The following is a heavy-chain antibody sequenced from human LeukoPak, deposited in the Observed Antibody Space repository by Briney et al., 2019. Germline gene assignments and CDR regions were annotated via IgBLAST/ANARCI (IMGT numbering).Heavy chain of an antibody. Sequence: GGSLRLSCEASGFTFSTYGMHWVRQASGKGLEWVGRIRSKANSYATAYAASVKGRFTISRDDSKNTAYLQMNSLKTEDTAVYYCTRRVAAAPFDYWGQGTLVTVSS. CDR3: TRRVAAAPFDY. CDR2: IRSKANSYAT. V-gene: IGHV3-73*01. J-gene: IGHJ4*02. CDR1: GFTFSTYG. D-gene: IGHD6-13*01.